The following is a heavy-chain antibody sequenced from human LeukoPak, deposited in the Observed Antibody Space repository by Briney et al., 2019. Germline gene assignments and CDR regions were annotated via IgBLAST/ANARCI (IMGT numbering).Heavy chain of an antibody. CDR2: MTPNSGNT. J-gene: IGHJ4*02. V-gene: IGHV1-8*01. Sequence: ASVKVSCKASGYTFTSYDINWVRQAAGQGLEWTGFMTPNSGNTGYAQKLQGRVTMTRNNSISTAYMELSSLRSEDTAVYYCARFRYDYGDGPDYWGQGTLVTVSS. CDR1: GYTFTSYD. D-gene: IGHD4/OR15-4a*01. CDR3: ARFRYDYGDGPDY.